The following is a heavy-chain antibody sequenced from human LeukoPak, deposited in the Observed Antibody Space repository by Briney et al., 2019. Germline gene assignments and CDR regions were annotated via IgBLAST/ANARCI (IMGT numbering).Heavy chain of an antibody. V-gene: IGHV3-30*02. Sequence: GGPLRLSFGPPEYTSNAYGMHWSAQAPAKGLEGVALVGQDGRDKYYADSVKGRFTISRDNSKNTLYLQMNSLRAEDTAVYYCAKDPASITMIVVVNANENDYWGQGTLVTVSS. CDR3: AKDPASITMIVVVNANENDY. CDR2: VGQDGRDK. J-gene: IGHJ4*02. D-gene: IGHD3-22*01. CDR1: EYTSNAYG.